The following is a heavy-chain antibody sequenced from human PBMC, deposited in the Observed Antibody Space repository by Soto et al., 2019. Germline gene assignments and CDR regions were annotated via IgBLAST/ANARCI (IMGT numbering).Heavy chain of an antibody. CDR3: AKDPRIRSVHYGMDV. V-gene: IGHV3-9*01. D-gene: IGHD2-15*01. J-gene: IGHJ6*02. CDR1: GVTVDDYA. CDR2: ISWNSGRI. Sequence: EVQLVESGGGLVQPGRSLRLSYAASGVTVDDYAMHWVRRAPGKGLDWDSGISWNSGRIGYADSVKGRFTISRDNAKNSLHLQMNSLRAEDTALYFCAKDPRIRSVHYGMDVWGQGTTVTVSS.